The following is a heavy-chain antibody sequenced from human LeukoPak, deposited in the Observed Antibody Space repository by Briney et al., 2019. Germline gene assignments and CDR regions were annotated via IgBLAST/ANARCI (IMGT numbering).Heavy chain of an antibody. CDR2: IYYSGST. CDR3: ARGAAIFGVVIYWYFDL. J-gene: IGHJ2*01. V-gene: IGHV4-39*07. CDR1: GGSISSGSYY. Sequence: SGTLSLTCAVSGGSISSGSYYWGWIRQPPGKGLEWIGSIYYSGSTYYNPSLKSRVTISVDTSKNQFSLKLSSVTAADTAVYYCARGAAIFGVVIYWYFDLWGRGTLVTVSS. D-gene: IGHD3-3*01.